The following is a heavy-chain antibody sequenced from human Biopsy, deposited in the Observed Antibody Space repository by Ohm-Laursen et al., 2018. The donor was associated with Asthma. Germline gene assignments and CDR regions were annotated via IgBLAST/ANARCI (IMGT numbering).Heavy chain of an antibody. CDR1: GYTFINYA. CDR3: ARGSKIGRPRLVFNWVRTDYCYSLDV. CDR2: INAGNGNT. V-gene: IGHV1-3*01. J-gene: IGHJ6*02. Sequence: DTVKVSCKASGYTFINYAIHWVRQAPGQRLEWMGWINAGNGNTKYSQKFQGRVTITRDTSASTAYMELSSRRSDDTAVYYCARGSKIGRPRLVFNWVRTDYCYSLDVWGQGTTVTVSS. D-gene: IGHD7-27*01.